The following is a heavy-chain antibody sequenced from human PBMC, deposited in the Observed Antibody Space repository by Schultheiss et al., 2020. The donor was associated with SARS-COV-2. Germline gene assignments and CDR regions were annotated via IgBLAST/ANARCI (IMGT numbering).Heavy chain of an antibody. CDR3: AKGGKGSSWYWFDP. D-gene: IGHD6-13*01. CDR2: INWNGGST. J-gene: IGHJ5*02. CDR1: GFTFSTYG. V-gene: IGHV3-20*04. Sequence: GGSLRLSCAASGFTFSTYGMHWVRQVPGKGLEWVSGINWNGGSTGYADSVKGRFTISRDNAKNSLYLQMNSLRAEDTAVYYCAKGGKGSSWYWFDPWGQGTLVTSPQ.